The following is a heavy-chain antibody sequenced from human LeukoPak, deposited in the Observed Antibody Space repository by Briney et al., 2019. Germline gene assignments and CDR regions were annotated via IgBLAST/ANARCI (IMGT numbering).Heavy chain of an antibody. V-gene: IGHV3-23*01. D-gene: IGHD6-6*01. CDR2: ISGSGGST. J-gene: IGHJ2*01. Sequence: GGSLRLSCAASGFTFSSYAMSWVRQAPGKGLEWVSAISGSGGSTYYADSVKGRFTISRDNSKNTLYLQMNSLRAEDTAVYYCAKKSNKEQLVGNRSYWYFDLWGRGTLVTVSS. CDR3: AKKSNKEQLVGNRSYWYFDL. CDR1: GFTFSSYA.